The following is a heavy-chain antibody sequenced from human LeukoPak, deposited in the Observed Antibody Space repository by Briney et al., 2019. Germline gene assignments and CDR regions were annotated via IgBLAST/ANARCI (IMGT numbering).Heavy chain of an antibody. Sequence: GSLRLSCAASGFTFSNYWMSWVRQAPGKGLEWVATIKDDGGDKYYVDSVKGRFTISRDNAKSSLYLQMNSLRAEDTAVYYCAGTGGYPNWFDPWGQGTLVTVSS. J-gene: IGHJ5*02. CDR1: GFTFSNYW. D-gene: IGHD3-22*01. V-gene: IGHV3-7*03. CDR2: IKDDGGDK. CDR3: AGTGGYPNWFDP.